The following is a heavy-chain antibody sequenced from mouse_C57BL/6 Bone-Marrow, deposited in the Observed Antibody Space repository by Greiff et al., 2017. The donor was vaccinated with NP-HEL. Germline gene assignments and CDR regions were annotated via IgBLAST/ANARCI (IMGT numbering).Heavy chain of an antibody. CDR3: ARSIYDEYADDPFYAMDY. J-gene: IGHJ4*01. V-gene: IGHV7-3*01. D-gene: IGHD2-4*01. CDR2: IRNKANGYTT. CDR1: GFTFTDYY. Sequence: EVQVVESGGGLVQPGGSLSLSCAASGFTFTDYYMSWVRQPPGKALEWLGFIRNKANGYTTEYSASVKGRFTISRDNSQSILYLQMNALRAGDSATEYCARSIYDEYADDPFYAMDYWGQGTSVTVSS.